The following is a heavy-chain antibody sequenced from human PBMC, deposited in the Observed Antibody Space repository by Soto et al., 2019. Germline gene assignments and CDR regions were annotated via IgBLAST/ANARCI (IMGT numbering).Heavy chain of an antibody. V-gene: IGHV4-59*05. CDR1: GGSIVGYD. D-gene: IGHD1-26*01. CDR2: IYYSGST. CDR3: ATQEVGGSYVYTFDP. J-gene: IGHJ5*02. Sequence: SETLCLTCTVSGGSIVGYDGGWIRQPPGKGLEWIGSIYYSGSTYYNPSLKSRVTISVDTSKNQFSLKLSSVTAADTAVYYCATQEVGGSYVYTFDPWGQGTLVTVSS.